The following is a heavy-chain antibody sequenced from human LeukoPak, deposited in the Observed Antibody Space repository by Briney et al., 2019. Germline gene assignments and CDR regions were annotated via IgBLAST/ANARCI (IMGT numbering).Heavy chain of an antibody. CDR1: GYTFTSYY. J-gene: IGHJ3*02. D-gene: IGHD6-13*01. CDR3: ARDQGAAAGKTDAFDI. V-gene: IGHV1-46*01. Sequence: GASVKVSCKASGYTFTSYYMHWVRQAPGQGLEWMGIINPSGGSTSYAQKFQGRVTMTRDTSTSTVYMELSSLRSEDTVVYYCARDQGAAAGKTDAFDIWGQGTMVTVSS. CDR2: INPSGGST.